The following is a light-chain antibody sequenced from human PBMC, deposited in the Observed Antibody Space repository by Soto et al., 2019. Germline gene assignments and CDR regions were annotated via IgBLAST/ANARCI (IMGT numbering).Light chain of an antibody. CDR2: GAS. V-gene: IGKV3-11*01. J-gene: IGKJ4*01. CDR1: QNVDKF. Sequence: EIELTQSPATLSLSPGETATLSCRASQNVDKFLAWYQQKPGQAPRLLLHGASIRTTGIPDRFSGSGSGTDFTLTISNLEPEDSAVYYCQQTAYAPLTFGGGTKVDI. CDR3: QQTAYAPLT.